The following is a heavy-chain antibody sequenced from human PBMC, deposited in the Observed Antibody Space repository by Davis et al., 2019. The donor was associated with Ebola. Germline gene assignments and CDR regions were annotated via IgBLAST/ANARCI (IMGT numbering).Heavy chain of an antibody. D-gene: IGHD3-3*01. Sequence: ASVKVSCNASGYTFTSYGISWVRQAPGQGLEWLGSISAYNGNTNYAQKLQGRVTMTTDTSTSTAYMDLSSLRSEDRAIYYCARNDFWSAFDYWGQGTLVTVSS. V-gene: IGHV1-18*01. CDR3: ARNDFWSAFDY. CDR1: GYTFTSYG. CDR2: ISAYNGNT. J-gene: IGHJ4*02.